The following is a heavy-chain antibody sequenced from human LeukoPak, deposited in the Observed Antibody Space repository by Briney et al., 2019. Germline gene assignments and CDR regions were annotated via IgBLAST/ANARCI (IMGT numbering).Heavy chain of an antibody. CDR1: GASISSYY. D-gene: IGHD2-2*01. V-gene: IGHV4-4*07. CDR2: IYTSGST. J-gene: IGHJ4*02. Sequence: PSETLSLTCTVSGASISSYYWTWIRQPAGKGLEWIGRIYTSGSTNYNPSLRSRVTMSVDTSKNQFSLKLSSVTAADTAVYYCARLSADSSSSRGFDYWGQGTLVTVSS. CDR3: ARLSADSSSSRGFDY.